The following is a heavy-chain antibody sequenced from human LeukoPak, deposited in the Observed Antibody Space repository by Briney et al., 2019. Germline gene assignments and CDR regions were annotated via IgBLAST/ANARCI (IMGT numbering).Heavy chain of an antibody. J-gene: IGHJ4*02. CDR2: IIPIFGTA. D-gene: IGHD1-26*01. V-gene: IGHV1-69*13. CDR3: ARAGVGATTIKYFDY. Sequence: SVKVSCKASGYTFTSYAISWVRQAPGQGLEWMGGIIPIFGTANYAQKFQGRVTITADESTSTAYMELSSLRSEDTAVYYCARAGVGATTIKYFDYWGQGTLVTVSS. CDR1: GYTFTSYA.